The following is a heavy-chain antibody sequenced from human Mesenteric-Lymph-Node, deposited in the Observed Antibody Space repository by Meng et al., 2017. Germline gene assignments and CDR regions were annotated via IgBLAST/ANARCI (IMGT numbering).Heavy chain of an antibody. CDR1: GGSISSSNW. J-gene: IGHJ4*02. Sequence: QVQRQESGPGRVKPSGTLSLTCAVSGGSISSSNWWSWVCQPPGKGLEWIGEIYHSGSTNYNPSLKSRVTTSVDKSKNQFSLNLSSVTAADTAVYYCARVGQWLPIDYWGQGTLVTVSS. V-gene: IGHV4-4*02. D-gene: IGHD6-19*01. CDR3: ARVGQWLPIDY. CDR2: IYHSGST.